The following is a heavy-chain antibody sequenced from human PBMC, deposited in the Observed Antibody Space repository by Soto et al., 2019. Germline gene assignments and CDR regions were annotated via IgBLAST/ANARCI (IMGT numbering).Heavy chain of an antibody. D-gene: IGHD3-22*01. Sequence: SETLSLTCTVSGGSVTTADYYWSWIRQSPGRGLGWIGYLYYTGTTFYNPSLRSRVTISMDTSKNQFSLNLSTVTAADTAVYYCARDRRMIEHPYFDSWGRGALVTVSS. CDR1: GGSVTTADYY. CDR3: ARDRRMIEHPYFDS. CDR2: LYYTGTT. J-gene: IGHJ4*02. V-gene: IGHV4-30-4*01.